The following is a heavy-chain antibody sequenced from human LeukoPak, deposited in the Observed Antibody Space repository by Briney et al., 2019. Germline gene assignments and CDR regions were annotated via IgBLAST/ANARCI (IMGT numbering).Heavy chain of an antibody. CDR3: ARTPPYYYDSSGYYYGWFDP. D-gene: IGHD3-22*01. CDR1: GFSLSTTGMC. V-gene: IGHV2-70*01. CDR2: IDWDDDK. Sequence: ASGPALVKPTQTLTLTCTFSGFSLSTTGMCVSWIRQPPGKALEWLAPIDWDDDKYYSTSLKTRLTISKDTSKNQVVLTMTNMDPVDTATYYCARTPPYYYDSSGYYYGWFDPWGQGTLVTVSS. J-gene: IGHJ5*02.